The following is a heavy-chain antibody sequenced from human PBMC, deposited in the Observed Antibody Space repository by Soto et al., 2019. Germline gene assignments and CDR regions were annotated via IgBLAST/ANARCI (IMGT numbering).Heavy chain of an antibody. V-gene: IGHV4-59*08. Sequence: PSETLSLTCGVSGGSISNSYWSWIRQSPGKGLEWIGYIYSNGNTNYNPSLNSRLTISIDPSKNQFSLKLNSLSAADTAVYYCARHSSAFIYGSGPWYVWGKGSTVTVSS. CDR1: GGSISNSY. D-gene: IGHD3-10*01. J-gene: IGHJ6*04. CDR2: IYSNGNT. CDR3: ARHSSAFIYGSGPWYV.